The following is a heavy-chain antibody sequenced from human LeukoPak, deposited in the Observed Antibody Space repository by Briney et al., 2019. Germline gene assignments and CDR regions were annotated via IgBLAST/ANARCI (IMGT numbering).Heavy chain of an antibody. CDR2: IYYIGST. J-gene: IGHJ4*02. V-gene: IGHV4-59*12. CDR3: ARGGYDFWSGYSFFDY. CDR1: GGSISSYY. D-gene: IGHD3-3*01. Sequence: SETLSLTCTVSGGSISSYYWSWIRQPPGKGLEWIGYIYYIGSTNYNPSLKSRVTISVDTSKNQFSLKLSTVTAADTAVYYCARGGYDFWSGYSFFDYWGQGTLVTVSS.